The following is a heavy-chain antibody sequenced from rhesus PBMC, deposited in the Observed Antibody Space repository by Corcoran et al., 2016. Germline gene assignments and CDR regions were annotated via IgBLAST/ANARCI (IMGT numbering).Heavy chain of an antibody. Sequence: QLQLQESGPGLVKPSETLSVTCAVSGGSISSSSWSWIRQAPGKGLEWIEYIYGSGSSTNYNPSLKSRVTLSVDTSKNQLSLKLSSVTAADTAVYYCARVPGYSSGWYFAYWGQGVLVTVSS. CDR3: ARVPGYSSGWYFAY. V-gene: IGHV4-169*01. J-gene: IGHJ4*01. CDR1: GGSISSSS. CDR2: IYGSGSST. D-gene: IGHD6-31*01.